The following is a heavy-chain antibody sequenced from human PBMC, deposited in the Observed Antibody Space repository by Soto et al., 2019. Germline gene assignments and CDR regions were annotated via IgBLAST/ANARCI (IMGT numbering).Heavy chain of an antibody. CDR2: INAGNGNT. D-gene: IGHD3-22*01. J-gene: IGHJ6*02. CDR1: GYTFTSYD. Sequence: GASVKVSCKASGYTFTSYDMHWVRQAPGQRLEWMGWINAGNGNTKYAQKFQGRVTITRDTSTSTAYMELSSLRSEDTAVYYCARGASMKIVVVMYDSLDLWAQGTTVTVSS. V-gene: IGHV1-3*01. CDR3: ARGASMKIVVVMYDSLDL.